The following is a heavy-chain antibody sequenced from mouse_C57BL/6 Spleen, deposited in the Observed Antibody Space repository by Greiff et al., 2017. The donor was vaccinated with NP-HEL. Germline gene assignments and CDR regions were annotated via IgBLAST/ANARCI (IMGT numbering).Heavy chain of an antibody. J-gene: IGHJ1*03. CDR3: ARRHTTVVAKGYFDV. CDR2: IYPGDGDP. D-gene: IGHD1-1*01. CDR1: GYAFSSSW. Sequence: QVQLQQSGPELVKPGASVKISCKASGYAFSSSWMNWVKQRPGKGLEWIGRIYPGDGDPNYNGKFKGPATLTADKSSSPAYMQLSSLTSADSAVYLCARRHTTVVAKGYFDVGGTGTTVTVAS. V-gene: IGHV1-82*01.